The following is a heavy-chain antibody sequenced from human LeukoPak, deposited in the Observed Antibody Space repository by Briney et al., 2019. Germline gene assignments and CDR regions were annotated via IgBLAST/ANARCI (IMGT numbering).Heavy chain of an antibody. Sequence: PGGSLRLSCAASGFTVSSNSMSWVRQAPGKGLEWVSVIYSGGRTYYADSVKGRFTISRDNSKNTLYLQMNSLRAEDTAVYYCARSVLYSSSWYRLGYFDYWGQGTLVTVSS. CDR3: ARSVLYSSSWYRLGYFDY. CDR1: GFTVSSNS. V-gene: IGHV3-66*01. D-gene: IGHD6-13*01. CDR2: IYSGGRT. J-gene: IGHJ4*02.